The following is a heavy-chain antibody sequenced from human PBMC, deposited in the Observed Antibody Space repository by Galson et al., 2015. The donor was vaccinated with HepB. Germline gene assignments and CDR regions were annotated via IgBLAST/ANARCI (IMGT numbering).Heavy chain of an antibody. Sequence: SVKVSCKASGYTFTSYAMHWVRQAPGQRLEWMGWINAGNGNTKYSQKFQGRVTITRDTSASTAYMELSSLRSEDTAVYYCARDLIGYCSGGSCYSPYYYYYYGMDVWGQGTTVTVSS. CDR3: ARDLIGYCSGGSCYSPYYYYYYGMDV. V-gene: IGHV1-3*01. CDR2: INAGNGNT. CDR1: GYTFTSYA. J-gene: IGHJ6*02. D-gene: IGHD2-15*01.